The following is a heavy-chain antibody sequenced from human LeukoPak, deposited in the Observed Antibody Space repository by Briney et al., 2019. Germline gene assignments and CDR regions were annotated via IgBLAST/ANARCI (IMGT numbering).Heavy chain of an antibody. V-gene: IGHV3-53*01. CDR3: GGSGSYYTPSYY. CDR2: ISNDGVT. Sequence: GGSLRLSRATSDFPVSDNYMSWVRQAPGRGLEWVSVISNDGVTDYADSVKGRFTISRDDSHDTVFLQMSSLRPEDTAVYYCGGSGSYYTPSYYWGQGTLVTVSS. CDR1: DFPVSDNY. J-gene: IGHJ4*02. D-gene: IGHD3-10*01.